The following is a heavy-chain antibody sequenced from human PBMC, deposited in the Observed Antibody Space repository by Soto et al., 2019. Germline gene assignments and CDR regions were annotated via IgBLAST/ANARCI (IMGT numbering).Heavy chain of an antibody. CDR1: GYTFSDYY. D-gene: IGHD1-1*01. CDR3: AREPATAKPEGVDF. J-gene: IGHJ4*02. Sequence: QVQLVQSGAEVRKPGASVKVCCKASGYTFSDYYIHWVRQAPGQGLEWMGWINPNSGGTKYAPKLQGGVTMTRDTSITRAYMQLSRLRSGDTAVYYCAREPATAKPEGVDFWGQGTLVTVSS. CDR2: INPNSGGT. V-gene: IGHV1-2*02.